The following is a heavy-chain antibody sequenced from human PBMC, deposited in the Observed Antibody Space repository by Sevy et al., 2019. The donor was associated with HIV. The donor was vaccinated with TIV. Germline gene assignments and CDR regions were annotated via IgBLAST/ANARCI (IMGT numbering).Heavy chain of an antibody. CDR1: GFTFSKYS. J-gene: IGHJ4*02. D-gene: IGHD2-8*01. V-gene: IGHV3-23*01. Sequence: GGSLRLSCAGSGFTFSKYSMSWVHQPPGKGLEWVSTLSFECGEINYADSVKGRFTISRDNSKSSVYLQMNNLRPEDTAVYCCARGGCTRPHDYWGQGTLVTVSS. CDR2: LSFECGEI. CDR3: ARGGCTRPHDY.